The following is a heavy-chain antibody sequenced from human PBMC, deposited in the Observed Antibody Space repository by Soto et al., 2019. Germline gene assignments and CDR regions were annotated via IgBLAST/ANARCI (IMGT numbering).Heavy chain of an antibody. J-gene: IGHJ3*01. CDR2: IIPMFDTT. CDR1: GGSFSSYS. V-gene: IGHV1-69*06. Sequence: QVQLVQSGPEVKKPGSSVTVSCKTSGGSFSSYSIAWVRQAPGQGLEWMGQIIPMFDTTNYAQRFQGRLTIAADRSTGTTSMELTRVTSEDTGVDFCATPLVRISPPQEAFDVWGKGTLVTVSS. CDR3: ATPLVRISPPQEAFDV. D-gene: IGHD1-26*01.